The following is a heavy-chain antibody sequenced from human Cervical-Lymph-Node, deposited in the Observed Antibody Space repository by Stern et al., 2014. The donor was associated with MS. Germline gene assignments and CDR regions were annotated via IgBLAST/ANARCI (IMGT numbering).Heavy chain of an antibody. Sequence: VQLLESGAEVKKPGSSVRVSCEASGRTFSTQDINWVRQAPGQGLEWMGGIIPISETTEYAQKFQDRVTIVADESTTTVFMELSSLQSDDTAFYYCATRYLHDNSGPIGGFDIWGQGTMVTVSS. CDR2: IIPISETT. D-gene: IGHD3-22*01. V-gene: IGHV1-69*01. CDR1: GRTFSTQD. CDR3: ATRYLHDNSGPIGGFDI. J-gene: IGHJ3*02.